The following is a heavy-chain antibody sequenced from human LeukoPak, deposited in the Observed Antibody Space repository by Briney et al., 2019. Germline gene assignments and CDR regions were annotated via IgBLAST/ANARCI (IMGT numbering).Heavy chain of an antibody. V-gene: IGHV4-4*07. J-gene: IGHJ4*02. D-gene: IGHD2-15*01. CDR1: GGSISTYY. CDR2: IHTSGNT. Sequence: PSETLSLTCTVSGGSISTYYWSWIRQPAGKGLEWIGRIHTSGNTDYSPSLKSRVTMSVDTSKNQFSLKLSSVTAADTAVYYCALTLNYGSCFDYWGQGTLVTVSS. CDR3: ALTLNYGSCFDY.